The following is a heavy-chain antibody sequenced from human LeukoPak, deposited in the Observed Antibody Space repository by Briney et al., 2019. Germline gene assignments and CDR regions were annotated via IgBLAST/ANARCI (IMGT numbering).Heavy chain of an antibody. D-gene: IGHD6-13*01. Sequence: GRSLRLSCAASGFTFAMHWVRQVPGKGLEWVSGINRNSDNMAYADSVKGRFTISRDNAKNSLYLQMNSLGAEDTAIYYCATASGGWYRYYFDSWGQGILVTVSS. CDR3: ATASGGWYRYYFDS. CDR1: GFTFA. J-gene: IGHJ4*02. CDR2: INRNSDNM. V-gene: IGHV3-9*01.